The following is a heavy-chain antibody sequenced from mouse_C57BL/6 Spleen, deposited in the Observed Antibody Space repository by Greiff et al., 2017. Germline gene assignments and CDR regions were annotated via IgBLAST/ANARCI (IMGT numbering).Heavy chain of an antibody. Sequence: VKLVESGPGLVAPSQSLSITCTASGFSLTSYGVHWVRQPPGKGLEWLVVIWSDGSTTYNSPLKSRLSISKDNSKSQVFLKMNSLQTDDTAMYYCARHDGGYHYYAMDYWGQGTSVTVSA. J-gene: IGHJ4*01. CDR3: ARHDGGYHYYAMDY. CDR1: GFSLTSYG. D-gene: IGHD2-3*01. V-gene: IGHV2-6-1*01. CDR2: IWSDGST.